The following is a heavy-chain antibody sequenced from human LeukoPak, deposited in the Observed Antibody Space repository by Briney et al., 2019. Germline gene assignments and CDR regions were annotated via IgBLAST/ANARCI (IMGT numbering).Heavy chain of an antibody. CDR3: ASGRGSYYPYYYYYMDV. Sequence: SETLSLTCTVSGGSISGDYWTWIRQPPGKGLEWIGYIYTSGTTNYNPSLKSRVTISLDTSKNQFSLNLGSVTAADTAVYYCASGRGSYYPYYYYYMDVWGKGTTVTVSS. V-gene: IGHV4-4*09. CDR1: GGSISGDY. CDR2: IYTSGTT. D-gene: IGHD1-26*01. J-gene: IGHJ6*03.